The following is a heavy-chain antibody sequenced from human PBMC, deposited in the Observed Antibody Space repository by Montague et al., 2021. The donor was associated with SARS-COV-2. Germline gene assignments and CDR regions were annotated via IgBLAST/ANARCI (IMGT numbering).Heavy chain of an antibody. V-gene: IGHV3-48*03. Sequence: SLRLSCAASGFTFSSYEMNWVRQAPGEGLEWVSYISSSGSTIYYADSVKGRFTISRDNAKNSLYLQMNSPRAEDTAVYYCARVKPSIAARNYFDYWGQGTLVTVSS. CDR2: ISSSGSTI. CDR3: ARVKPSIAARNYFDY. D-gene: IGHD6-6*01. J-gene: IGHJ4*02. CDR1: GFTFSSYE.